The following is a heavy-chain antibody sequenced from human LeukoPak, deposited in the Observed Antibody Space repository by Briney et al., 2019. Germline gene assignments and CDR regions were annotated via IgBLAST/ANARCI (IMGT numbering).Heavy chain of an antibody. CDR1: GFTFDDYA. Sequence: GGSLRLSCAASGFTFDDYAMHWVRQAPGKGLEWVSGISWNSGSIGYADSVKGRFTISRDNAKNSLYLQMNSLRAEDTALYYCAKGFSEWLSSYFDYWGQGTLVTVSS. V-gene: IGHV3-9*01. CDR3: AKGFSEWLSSYFDY. CDR2: ISWNSGSI. D-gene: IGHD3-3*01. J-gene: IGHJ4*02.